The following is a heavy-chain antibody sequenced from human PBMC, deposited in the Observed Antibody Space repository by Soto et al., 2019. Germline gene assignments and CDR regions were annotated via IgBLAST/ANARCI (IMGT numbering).Heavy chain of an antibody. J-gene: IGHJ1*01. CDR3: ARGAASQYCSGGSCYRYLRAEYFQH. CDR1: GGTFSSYA. V-gene: IGHV1-69*01. Sequence: QVQLVQSGAEVKKPGSSVKVSCKASGGTFSSYAISWVRQAPGQGLEWMGGIIPIFGTANYAQKFQGRVTITADESTSTAYMELSSLRSEDTGVYYCARGAASQYCSGGSCYRYLRAEYFQHWGQGTLVTVSS. D-gene: IGHD2-15*01. CDR2: IIPIFGTA.